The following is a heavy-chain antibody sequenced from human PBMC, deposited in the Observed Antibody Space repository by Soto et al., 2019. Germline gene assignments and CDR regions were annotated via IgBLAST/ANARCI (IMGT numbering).Heavy chain of an antibody. CDR1: GFTFSTDY. CDR3: ARERDYGDYKYYFDY. Sequence: GGSLRLSCAASGFTFSTDYINWIRQAPGKGLEWVSYISSSSSYTNYADAVKGRFTISRDNAKNSLYLQMNSLRAEDTAVYYCARERDYGDYKYYFDYWGQGTLVTVSS. D-gene: IGHD4-17*01. J-gene: IGHJ4*02. CDR2: ISSSSSYT. V-gene: IGHV3-11*06.